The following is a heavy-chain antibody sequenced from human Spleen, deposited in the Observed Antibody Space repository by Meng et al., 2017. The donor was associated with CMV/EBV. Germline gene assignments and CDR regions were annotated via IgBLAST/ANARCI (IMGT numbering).Heavy chain of an antibody. CDR1: GGSITSYH. V-gene: IGHV4-59*01. CDR2: IYYSGST. J-gene: IGHJ2*01. CDR3: SRGRGYCSSTICRGTDWYFDL. D-gene: IGHD2-2*01. Sequence: GSLRLSCTVSGGSITSYHWSWIRQPPEKGLEWIGYIYYSGSTNYNPSLKSRVTISVDTSKNQFSLRLSSVTAADTAIYYCSRGRGYCSSTICRGTDWYFDLWGRGTLVTVSS.